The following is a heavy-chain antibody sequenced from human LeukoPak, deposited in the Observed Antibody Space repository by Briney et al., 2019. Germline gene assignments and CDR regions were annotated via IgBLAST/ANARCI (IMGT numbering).Heavy chain of an antibody. CDR3: AKDFSPGELLLGFDY. CDR2: IRYDGSNK. D-gene: IGHD1-26*01. CDR1: GFTFGSYG. J-gene: IGHJ4*02. V-gene: IGHV3-30*02. Sequence: GGSLRLSCAASGFTFGSYGMHWVRQAPGKGLEWVAFIRYDGSNKYYADSVKGRFTISRDNSKNTVYLQMNSLRAEDTAVYYCAKDFSPGELLLGFDYWGQGTLVTVSS.